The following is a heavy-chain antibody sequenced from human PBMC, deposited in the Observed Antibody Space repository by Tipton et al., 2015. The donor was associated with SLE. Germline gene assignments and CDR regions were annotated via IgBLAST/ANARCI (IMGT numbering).Heavy chain of an antibody. CDR1: GGSISSSSYY. V-gene: IGHV4-39*07. CDR2: IYYSGST. J-gene: IGHJ6*02. Sequence: TLSLTCTVSGGSISSSSYYWGWIRQTPGKGLEWIGSIYYSGSTYYNPSLKSRVTISVDTSKNQFSLKLSSVTAADTAVYYCASLHNYYYGMDVWGQGTTVTVSS. CDR3: ASLHNYYYGMDV.